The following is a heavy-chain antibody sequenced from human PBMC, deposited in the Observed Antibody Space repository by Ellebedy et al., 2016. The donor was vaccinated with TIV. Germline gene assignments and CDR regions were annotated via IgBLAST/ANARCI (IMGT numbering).Heavy chain of an antibody. V-gene: IGHV4-59*01. J-gene: IGHJ3*02. D-gene: IGHD2-15*01. CDR1: GGFTSSYY. CDR2: IYYSGST. CDR3: ARVVWQLPVSYAFDI. Sequence: MPGGSLRLSCTVSGGFTSSYYWRWIRQPPGKGLEWIGYIYYSGSTNYNPPLKSRVTISVDTSKNQFSLKLSSVTTADTAVYYCARVVWQLPVSYAFDIWGQGTMITVSS.